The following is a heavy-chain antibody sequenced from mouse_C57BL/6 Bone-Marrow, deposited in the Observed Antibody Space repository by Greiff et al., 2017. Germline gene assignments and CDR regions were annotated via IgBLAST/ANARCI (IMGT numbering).Heavy chain of an antibody. D-gene: IGHD1-1*01. CDR1: GFTFTDYY. CDR2: IRNKANGYTT. Sequence: EVKLVESGGGLVQPGGSLSLSCAASGFTFTDYYMSWVRQPPGKALEWLGFIRNKANGYTTEYSASVKGRFTISRDNSQSILYLQMNALRAEDSATYYCASYLYYGSSSLDYWGQGTTLTVSS. J-gene: IGHJ2*01. CDR3: ASYLYYGSSSLDY. V-gene: IGHV7-3*01.